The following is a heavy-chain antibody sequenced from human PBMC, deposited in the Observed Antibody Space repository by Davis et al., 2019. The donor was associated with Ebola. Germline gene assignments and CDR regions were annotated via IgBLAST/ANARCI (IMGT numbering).Heavy chain of an antibody. Sequence: MPSETLSLTCAVYGGSFSGYYWSWIRQPPGTGLEWTGEINHSGSTNYNPSLKSRVTISVDTSKNQFSLKLSSVTAADTAVYYCARAPYYSGFDYWGQGTLVTVSS. V-gene: IGHV4-34*01. J-gene: IGHJ4*02. D-gene: IGHD3-10*01. CDR2: INHSGST. CDR1: GGSFSGYY. CDR3: ARAPYYSGFDY.